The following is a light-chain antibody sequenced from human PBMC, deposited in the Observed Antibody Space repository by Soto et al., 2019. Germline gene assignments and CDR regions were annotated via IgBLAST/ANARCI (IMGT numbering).Light chain of an antibody. J-gene: IGLJ2*01. CDR1: SSNIGSNY. V-gene: IGLV1-47*01. Sequence: QSVLTQPPSASGTPGQRVTISCSGSSSNIGSNYVYWYQQLPGTAPQLLIYRNSQRPSGGPDRFSASKSGSSASLAISALRSEYEADYYCAAWDYSLSGLVFGGGTKLTVL. CDR3: AAWDYSLSGLV. CDR2: RNS.